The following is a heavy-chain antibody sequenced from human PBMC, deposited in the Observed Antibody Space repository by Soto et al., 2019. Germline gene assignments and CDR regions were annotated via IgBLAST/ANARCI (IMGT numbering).Heavy chain of an antibody. J-gene: IGHJ4*02. V-gene: IGHV3-21*01. Sequence: EVQLVESGGGLVQPGGSLRLSCAASGFTFSNYNMNWVRQAPGKGLEWVSSISSSSSYIYYADSVKGRFTISRDNAKNSLYLHMNSLRAEDTAVYYCARGSAEAGTAAIDHWGQGTLVTVSS. CDR1: GFTFSNYN. D-gene: IGHD6-19*01. CDR2: ISSSSSYI. CDR3: ARGSAEAGTAAIDH.